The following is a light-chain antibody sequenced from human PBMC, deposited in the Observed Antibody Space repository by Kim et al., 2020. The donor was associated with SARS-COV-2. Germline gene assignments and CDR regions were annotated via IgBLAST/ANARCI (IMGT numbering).Light chain of an antibody. J-gene: IGLJ2*01. V-gene: IGLV1-44*01. CDR3: AAWDDSLNGVI. CDR2: SND. Sequence: ELTQPPSASGTPGQRVTISCSGSRSNIGSIAVNWYQQLPGTAPKLLIYSNDHRPSGVPDRFSGSKSGTSASLAISGLQSEDEADYYCAAWDDSLNGVIFGGGTQLTVL. CDR1: RSNIGSIA.